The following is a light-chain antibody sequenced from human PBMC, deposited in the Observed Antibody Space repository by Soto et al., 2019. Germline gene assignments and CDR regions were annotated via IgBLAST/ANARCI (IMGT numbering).Light chain of an antibody. V-gene: IGKV3-20*01. CDR2: VAS. CDR3: HQYGTLPYA. Sequence: IALTQSPGTLSLSPGERATLSCRASQRVSSNYVAWYQHKPGQAPRLLIHVASIRATGIPDRFSGSGSGTDFTLTISRLEPEDFAVYYCHQYGTLPYAFGQGTKLQIK. CDR1: QRVSSNY. J-gene: IGKJ2*01.